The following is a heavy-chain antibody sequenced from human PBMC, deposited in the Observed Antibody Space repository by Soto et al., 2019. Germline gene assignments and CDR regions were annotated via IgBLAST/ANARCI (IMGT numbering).Heavy chain of an antibody. V-gene: IGHV3-48*03. Sequence: AGGSLRLSCAASGFTFSSYEMNWVRQAPGKGLEWVSYISSSGSTIYYADSAKGRFTISRDNAKNSLYLQMNSLRAEDTAVYYCARDPPFGELPWFDPWGQGTLVTVSS. CDR3: ARDPPFGELPWFDP. D-gene: IGHD3-10*01. CDR2: ISSSGSTI. CDR1: GFTFSSYE. J-gene: IGHJ5*02.